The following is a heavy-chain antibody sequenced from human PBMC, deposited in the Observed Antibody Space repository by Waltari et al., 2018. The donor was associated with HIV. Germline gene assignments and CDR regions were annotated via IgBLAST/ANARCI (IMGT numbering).Heavy chain of an antibody. CDR2: VSPYNGNT. CDR3: ARGGMAGTGVDY. Sequence: QVQLVQSGAEVKKPGASVKVSCKGFGYTFTSYGISWVRQAPGQGLEWMGWVSPYNGNTNYAKKLRGRVTMTTDTSTSTAYMELISLTSDDTAVYYCARGGMAGTGVDYWGQGTLVTVSS. D-gene: IGHD1-1*01. V-gene: IGHV1-18*01. CDR1: GYTFTSYG. J-gene: IGHJ4*02.